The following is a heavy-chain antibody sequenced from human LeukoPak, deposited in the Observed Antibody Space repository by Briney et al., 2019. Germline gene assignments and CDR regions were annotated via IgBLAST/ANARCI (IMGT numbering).Heavy chain of an antibody. CDR3: AKDLSVVAFDT. D-gene: IGHD2/OR15-2a*01. CDR2: ILYDGSNK. CDR1: GFTFSSYG. Sequence: GGSLRLSCAASGFTFSSYGIHWVRQAPGKGLEWVAVILYDGSNKYYADSVKGRFTISRDNSKNTLYLQMNSLRAEDTAVYYCAKDLSVVAFDTWGQGTMVIVSS. V-gene: IGHV3-30*18. J-gene: IGHJ3*02.